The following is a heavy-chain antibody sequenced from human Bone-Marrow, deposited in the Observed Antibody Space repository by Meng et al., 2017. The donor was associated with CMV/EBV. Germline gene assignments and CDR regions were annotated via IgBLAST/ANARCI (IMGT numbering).Heavy chain of an antibody. CDR3: ARDLTVTGTILLRYGRRGGMDV. Sequence: SDTLSLTCAVYGGSFSGYYWSWIRQPPGKGLEWIGEINHSGSTNYNPSLKSRVTISVDTSKNQFSLKLSSVTAADTAVYYCARDLTVTGTILLRYGRRGGMDVWGQGTTVTVSS. J-gene: IGHJ6*02. CDR1: GGSFSGYY. CDR2: INHSGST. V-gene: IGHV4-34*01. D-gene: IGHD4-17*01.